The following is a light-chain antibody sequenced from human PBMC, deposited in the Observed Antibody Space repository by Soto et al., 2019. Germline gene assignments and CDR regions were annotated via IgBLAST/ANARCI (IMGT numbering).Light chain of an antibody. CDR3: QQYGGSPPYT. V-gene: IGKV3-20*01. J-gene: IGKJ2*01. Sequence: EMVLTQSPGTLSLSPGDRATLSCRASQSVSSDYLAWYQQKPGQAPRLLIYGTSSRATDIPDRFSGSGSGTDFTLTISRLEPEDFAVYVCQQYGGSPPYTFGQGTKLEI. CDR2: GTS. CDR1: QSVSSDY.